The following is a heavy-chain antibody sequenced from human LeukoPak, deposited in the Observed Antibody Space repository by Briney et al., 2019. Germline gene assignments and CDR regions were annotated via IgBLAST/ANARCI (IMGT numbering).Heavy chain of an antibody. CDR1: GASIRSTDYY. J-gene: IGHJ2*01. CDR3: ASQTSVTPSWYFDL. D-gene: IGHD2-21*02. V-gene: IGHV4-31*03. Sequence: SETLSLTCSISGASIRSTDYYWSWIRQHPGKGLEWIGYIYDSGNTHYNPSLKSRVTISVDTSKNHFSLKLNSLTAADTAVYYCASQTSVTPSWYFDLWGRGTLVTVSS. CDR2: IYDSGNT.